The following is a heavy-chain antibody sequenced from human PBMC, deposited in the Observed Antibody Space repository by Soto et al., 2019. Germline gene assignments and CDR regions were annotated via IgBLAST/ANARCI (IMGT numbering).Heavy chain of an antibody. V-gene: IGHV3-48*02. D-gene: IGHD3-16*02. CDR1: GFTLSSYS. CDR2: ISSSSSTI. Sequence: GVLRLSCAASGFTLSSYSMNWVRQSPGTGLEWVSYISSSSSTIYYADSVKGRFTISRDNAKNSLYLQMNSLRDEDTAVYYCAREDYVWGSYRSYGMDVWGQGTTVTVSS. J-gene: IGHJ6*02. CDR3: AREDYVWGSYRSYGMDV.